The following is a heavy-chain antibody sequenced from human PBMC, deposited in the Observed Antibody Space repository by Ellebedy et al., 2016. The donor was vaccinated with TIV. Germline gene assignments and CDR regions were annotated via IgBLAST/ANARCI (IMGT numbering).Heavy chain of an antibody. D-gene: IGHD3-3*01. CDR2: INPNSGGT. CDR3: ARSDYDSSTLPYYYYGMDV. J-gene: IGHJ6*02. CDR1: GYTFTGYY. V-gene: IGHV1-2*04. Sequence: ASVKVSCXASGYTFTGYYMHWVRQAPGQGLEWMGWINPNSGGTNYAQKFQGWVTMTRDTSISTAYMELSRLRSDDTAVYYCARSDYDSSTLPYYYYGMDVWGQGTTVTVSS.